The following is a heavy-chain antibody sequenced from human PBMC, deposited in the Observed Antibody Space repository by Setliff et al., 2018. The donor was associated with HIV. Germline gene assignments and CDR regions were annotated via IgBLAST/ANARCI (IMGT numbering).Heavy chain of an antibody. CDR2: INYSGGT. CDR3: ARAPTHYFGNNKSSWPDAFDI. J-gene: IGHJ3*02. V-gene: IGHV4-34*01. CDR1: GGSFSGYS. Sequence: PSETLSLTCAVYGGSFSGYSWNWIRQPPGKGLEWIGEINYSGGTNYNPSLKSRVTISVDTSKNQLSLRLTSVTAADTAVYYCARAPTHYFGNNKSSWPDAFDIWGLGTLVTVSS. D-gene: IGHD3-10*01.